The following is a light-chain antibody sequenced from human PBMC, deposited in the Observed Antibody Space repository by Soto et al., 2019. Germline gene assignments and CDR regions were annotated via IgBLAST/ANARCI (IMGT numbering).Light chain of an antibody. Sequence: QSALTQPASVSGSPGQSITISCTGTRSDIGAYNFVSWYQQHPGKAPKLMIYDVSIRPSGVSHRFSGSKSGNTASLTISGLQAEDEAGYYCSSYAGSSTLVVFGGGTKVTVL. CDR3: SSYAGSSTLVV. CDR2: DVS. J-gene: IGLJ2*01. V-gene: IGLV2-14*01. CDR1: RSDIGAYNF.